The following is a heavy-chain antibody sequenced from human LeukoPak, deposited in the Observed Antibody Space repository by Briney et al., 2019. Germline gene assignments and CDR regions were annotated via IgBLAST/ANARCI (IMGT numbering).Heavy chain of an antibody. CDR1: GGSISSYY. Sequence: PSETLSLTCTVSGGSISSYYWSWIRQPAGKGLEWIGRIYIRGSTNYNPSLKSRVTISIDKSKNQFSLKLSSVTAADTAVYYCARDWSYDRSFDIWGQGTMVTVSS. CDR3: ARDWSYDRSFDI. V-gene: IGHV4-4*07. CDR2: IYIRGST. D-gene: IGHD3-10*01. J-gene: IGHJ3*02.